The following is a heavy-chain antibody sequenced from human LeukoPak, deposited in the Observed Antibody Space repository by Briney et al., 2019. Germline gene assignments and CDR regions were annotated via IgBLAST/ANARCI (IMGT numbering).Heavy chain of an antibody. Sequence: SQTLSLTCAVSGGSISSSGYSWSWIRQPPGKGLEWIGYIYHSGGTYYNPSLKSRVTISVDRSSNQFSLKLTSVTAADTAVYYCARTVTATHFDYWGQGTLVTVSS. CDR3: ARTVTATHFDY. D-gene: IGHD2-21*02. J-gene: IGHJ4*02. V-gene: IGHV4-30-2*01. CDR1: GGSISSSGYS. CDR2: IYHSGGT.